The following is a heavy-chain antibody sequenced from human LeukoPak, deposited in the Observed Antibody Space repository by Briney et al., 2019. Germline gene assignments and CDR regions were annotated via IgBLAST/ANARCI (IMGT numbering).Heavy chain of an antibody. CDR3: ARGTGSGSYYYFDY. J-gene: IGHJ4*02. CDR2: INPSDGNT. D-gene: IGHD3-10*01. CDR1: GYTFTSYN. Sequence: ASVKVSCKASGYTFTSYNMHWVRQAPGQGLEGMGIINPSDGNTRYAQRFQGRVTMTRDTSTSTVYMELSSLRSDDTAVYYCARGTGSGSYYYFDYWGQGTLLTVSS. V-gene: IGHV1-46*01.